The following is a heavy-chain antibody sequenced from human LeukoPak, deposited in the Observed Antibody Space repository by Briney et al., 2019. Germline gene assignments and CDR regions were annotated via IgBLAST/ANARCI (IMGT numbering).Heavy chain of an antibody. J-gene: IGHJ4*02. CDR3: ARDGYRYWYYFDY. CDR1: GFTFSSYA. D-gene: IGHD2-8*02. V-gene: IGHV3-30-3*01. Sequence: TGRSLRLSCAASGFTFSSYAMHWVRQAPGKGLEWVAVISYDGSNKYYADSVKGRFTISRDNSKNTLYLQMNSLRAEDTAVYYCARDGYRYWYYFDYWGQGTLVTVS. CDR2: ISYDGSNK.